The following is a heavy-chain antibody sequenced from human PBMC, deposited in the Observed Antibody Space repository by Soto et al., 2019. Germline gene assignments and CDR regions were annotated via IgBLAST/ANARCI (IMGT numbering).Heavy chain of an antibody. CDR1: GGTFSNYG. D-gene: IGHD6-6*01. CDR3: ARNHRASSSYYFDY. CDR2: IIPIFGTT. V-gene: IGHV1-69*13. J-gene: IGHJ4*02. Sequence: SVKVSCKASGGTFSNYGISWVRQAPGQGLEWMGGIIPIFGTTNYAQKFQGRVTIIADESTSKAYMELSSLGSEDTAMYYCARNHRASSSYYFDYRGQGTLVTVSS.